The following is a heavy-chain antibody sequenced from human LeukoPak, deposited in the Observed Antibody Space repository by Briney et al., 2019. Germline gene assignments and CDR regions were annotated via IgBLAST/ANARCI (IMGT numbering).Heavy chain of an antibody. V-gene: IGHV1-2*02. J-gene: IGHJ4*02. CDR1: GYTFTGYY. CDR3: GFGQLARRSDSVIHF. D-gene: IGHD1-1*01. Sequence: ASVQVSCKASGYTFTGYYMHWVRQAPGQGLEWMGWINPNSGGTNYAQKFQGRVTMTRDTSISTAYMELSRLRSDDTAVYYCGFGQLARRSDSVIHFWGQGTLVTVSS. CDR2: INPNSGGT.